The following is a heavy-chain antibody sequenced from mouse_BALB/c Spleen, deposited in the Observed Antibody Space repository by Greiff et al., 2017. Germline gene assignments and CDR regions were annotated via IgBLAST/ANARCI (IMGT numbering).Heavy chain of an antibody. Sequence: EVQLVASGPGLVKPSQSLSLTCTVTGYSITSDYAWYWIRQFPGNLLEWMGYISYSGSTSYNPSLKSRISITRDTSKNQFFLQLNSVTTEDTATYYCARLQGDEGYDGDYGGQGTTRTVAS. CDR1: GYSITSDYA. CDR2: ISYSGST. V-gene: IGHV3-2*02. D-gene: IGHD2-2*01. J-gene: IGHJ2*01. CDR3: ARLQGDEGYDGDY.